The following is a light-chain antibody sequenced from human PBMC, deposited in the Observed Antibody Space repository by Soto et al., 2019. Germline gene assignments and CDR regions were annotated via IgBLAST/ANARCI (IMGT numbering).Light chain of an antibody. CDR3: QQYGSSLFT. Sequence: EIVLTQSPGTLSLSPGERATLSCRASQSVSSSYLAWYQQKPGQAPRLLIYGASIRATGIPDRFSGSGSGTNFTLTISRLEPEDFAVYYCQQYGSSLFTFGPGTKVDMK. CDR2: GAS. J-gene: IGKJ3*01. V-gene: IGKV3-20*01. CDR1: QSVSSSY.